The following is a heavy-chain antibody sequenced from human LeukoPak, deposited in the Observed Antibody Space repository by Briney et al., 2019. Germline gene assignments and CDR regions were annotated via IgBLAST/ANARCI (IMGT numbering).Heavy chain of an antibody. CDR3: ARGRLDGYYFDY. CDR1: GGSFSGYY. D-gene: IGHD1-1*01. Sequence: PSETLSLTCVVYGGSFSGYYWTWIRQPPGKGLEWIGEIHYSGATSYKPSLKSRVTISEDTSKNQVSLNLRSVTAADTAVYYCARGRLDGYYFDYWGQGALATVSS. J-gene: IGHJ4*02. CDR2: IHYSGAT. V-gene: IGHV4-34*01.